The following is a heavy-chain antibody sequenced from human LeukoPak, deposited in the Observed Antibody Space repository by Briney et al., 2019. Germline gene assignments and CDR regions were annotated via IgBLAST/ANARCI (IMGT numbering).Heavy chain of an antibody. J-gene: IGHJ4*02. V-gene: IGHV4-34*01. Sequence: SETLSLTCGVSGTSFTSYYWSWILQTPGKGLEWIGEVNHSGYTNMNPSLKSRVTISVDTSKNQFSLMMTSVTAADTAVYFCARMTTGHDYWGQGTLVTVSS. CDR2: VNHSGYT. CDR3: ARMTTGHDY. D-gene: IGHD4-17*01. CDR1: GTSFTSYY.